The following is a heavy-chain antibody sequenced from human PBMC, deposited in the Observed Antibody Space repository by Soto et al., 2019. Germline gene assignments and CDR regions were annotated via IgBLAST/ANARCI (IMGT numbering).Heavy chain of an antibody. CDR1: GGTFSSYT. J-gene: IGHJ4*02. D-gene: IGHD3-10*01. CDR2: IIPIFGVT. CDR3: VRDWESTTQTWGFGDS. V-gene: IGHV1-69*04. Sequence: QVQVVQSGAEVKKPGSSVKVSCKASGGTFSSYTITWVRQAPGQGLEWLGRIIPIFGVTNYAQKFQDRITMSADRPTNTAYMELSRLTSADTAVYYCVRDWESTTQTWGFGDSWGQGTLVTVSS.